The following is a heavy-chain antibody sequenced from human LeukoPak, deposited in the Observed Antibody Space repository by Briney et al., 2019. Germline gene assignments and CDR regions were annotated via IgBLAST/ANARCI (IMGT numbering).Heavy chain of an antibody. J-gene: IGHJ4*02. CDR3: AKDRHLMTTATTGDY. D-gene: IGHD4-17*01. V-gene: IGHV3-30*18. CDR1: GFTFSSYG. CDR2: ISYDGSNK. Sequence: PGGSLRLSRAASGFTFSSYGMHWVRQAPGKGLEWVAVISYDGSNKYYADSVKGRFTISRDNSKNTLYLQMNSLRAEDTAVYYCAKDRHLMTTATTGDYWGQGTLVTVSS.